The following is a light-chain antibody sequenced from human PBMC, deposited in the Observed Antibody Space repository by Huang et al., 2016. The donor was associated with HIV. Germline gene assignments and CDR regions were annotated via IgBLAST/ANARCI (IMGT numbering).Light chain of an antibody. J-gene: IGKJ5*01. CDR3: QQYHHWPPIT. Sequence: EIVMTQSPATLSVSPGERATLSCRASQGVSSNLAWYQQKPGQAPRLLIYGASTRATGMPARFSGSGSGTEFTLTISSLQSEDFAVYYCQQYHHWPPITFGQGTRLEI. CDR2: GAS. V-gene: IGKV3-15*01. CDR1: QGVSSN.